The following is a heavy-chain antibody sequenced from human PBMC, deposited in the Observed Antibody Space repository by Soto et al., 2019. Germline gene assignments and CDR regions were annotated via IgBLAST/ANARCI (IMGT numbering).Heavy chain of an antibody. CDR3: ARGGSSGYYGFDY. Sequence: QLQLQESGSGLVKPSQTLSLTCAVSGGSISSGGYSWSWIRQPPGKGLEWIGYIYHSGSTYYNPSLKSRVTIAVDRSKIQFSLKLSSVTAADTAVYYCARGGSSGYYGFDYWGQGTLVTVSS. CDR2: IYHSGST. J-gene: IGHJ4*02. D-gene: IGHD3-22*01. CDR1: GGSISSGGYS. V-gene: IGHV4-30-2*01.